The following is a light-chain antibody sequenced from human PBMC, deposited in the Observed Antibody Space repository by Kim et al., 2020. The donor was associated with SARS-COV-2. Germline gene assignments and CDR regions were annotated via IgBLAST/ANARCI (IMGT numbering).Light chain of an antibody. CDR3: QQSFTTPWLS. J-gene: IGKJ4*01. Sequence: DIQMTQSPSSLAASVGDRVTIACRASQSIGTYLNWYQQKPGKAPKLLIYAASSLQSGVPSRFIGSGSGTDFTLTISSLQPEDFASYYCQQSFTTPWLSFGGGTKVDIK. CDR2: AAS. CDR1: QSIGTY. V-gene: IGKV1-39*01.